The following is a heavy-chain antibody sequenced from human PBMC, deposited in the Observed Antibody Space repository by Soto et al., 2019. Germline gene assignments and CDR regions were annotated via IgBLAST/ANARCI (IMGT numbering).Heavy chain of an antibody. Sequence: ETLWLTCTVAGGSISSYYWSWIRQPPGKGKEWIGYIYYSGSTYYNPSLKSRVTISVETSKNQFSMKLTTVSGADTAVYYCERHKLPGLFDYSGQATLVTVSS. V-gene: IGHV4-59*08. CDR1: GGSISSYY. J-gene: IGHJ4*02. CDR3: ERHKLPGLFDY. CDR2: IYYSGST.